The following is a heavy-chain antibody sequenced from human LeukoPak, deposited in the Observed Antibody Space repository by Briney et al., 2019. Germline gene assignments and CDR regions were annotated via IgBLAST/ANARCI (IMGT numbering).Heavy chain of an antibody. V-gene: IGHV1-24*01. CDR2: FHPEDGET. Sequence: ASVKVTCKVSGYTLTELSLHWVRQPAGKGLEWMGGFHPEDGETIYPQKFQGRVTMTEDTSTATAYMELSSLRSEDTAVYYCATTTAYYMDVWGKGTTVTVSS. CDR1: GYTLTELS. CDR3: ATTTAYYMDV. J-gene: IGHJ6*03. D-gene: IGHD1-1*01.